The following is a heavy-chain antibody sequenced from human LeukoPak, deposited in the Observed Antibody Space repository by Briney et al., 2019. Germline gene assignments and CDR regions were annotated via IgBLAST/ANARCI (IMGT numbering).Heavy chain of an antibody. D-gene: IGHD3-3*01. CDR3: ARSERITIFGVVISWYFDY. J-gene: IGHJ4*02. V-gene: IGHV4-34*01. Sequence: SETLSLTCAVYGGSFSGYYWSWIRQPPGKGLEWIGEINHSGSTNYNPSLKSRVTISVDTSKNQFSLKLSSVTAADTAVYYCARSERITIFGVVISWYFDYWGQGTLVTVSS. CDR1: GGSFSGYY. CDR2: INHSGST.